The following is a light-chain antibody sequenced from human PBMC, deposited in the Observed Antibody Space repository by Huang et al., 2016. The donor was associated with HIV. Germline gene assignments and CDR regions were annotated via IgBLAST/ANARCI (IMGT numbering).Light chain of an antibody. CDR1: QSLLYSSNNKNY. J-gene: IGKJ1*01. Sequence: DIVMTQSPDSLAVSLGERATINCKSSQSLLYSSNNKNYLAWYQQKPGQPPKLLIYWASTREAGVPDRFSGSGSETDFTLTISSPQAEDVAVYYCHQYYATGTFGQGTKVEI. CDR2: WAS. CDR3: HQYYATGT. V-gene: IGKV4-1*01.